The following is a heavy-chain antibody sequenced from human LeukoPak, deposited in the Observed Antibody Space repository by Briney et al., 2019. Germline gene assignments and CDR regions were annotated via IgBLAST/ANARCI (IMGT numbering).Heavy chain of an antibody. J-gene: IGHJ4*02. V-gene: IGHV1-18*01. D-gene: IGHD3-22*01. CDR1: GYTFTSYG. CDR2: ISAYNGNT. CDR3: ARGEYYYDSSGYSDFDY. Sequence: GASVKVSRKASGYTFTSYGISWVRQAPGQGLEWMGWISAYNGNTNYAQKLQGRVTMTTDTSTSTAYMELRSLRSDDTAVYYCARGEYYYDSSGYSDFDYWGQGTLVTVSS.